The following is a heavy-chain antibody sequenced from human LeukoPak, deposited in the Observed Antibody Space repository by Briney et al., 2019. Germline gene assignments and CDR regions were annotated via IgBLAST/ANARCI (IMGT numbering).Heavy chain of an antibody. CDR3: AKRGHYSINWYHYFDY. V-gene: IGHV3-30*18. J-gene: IGHJ4*02. Sequence: GGSLRLSCAASGFTFTTYGLHWVRQAPGKGLEWVAAIASNGGSEYYADSVKGRFTISRDNSKNTLFLQMNSLRPDATAVYYCAKRGHYSINWYHYFDYWGQGTLVTVSS. CDR1: GFTFTTYG. CDR2: IASNGGSE. D-gene: IGHD6-13*01.